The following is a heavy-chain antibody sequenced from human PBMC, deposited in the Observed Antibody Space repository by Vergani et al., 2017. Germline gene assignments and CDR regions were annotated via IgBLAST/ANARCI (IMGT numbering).Heavy chain of an antibody. CDR1: GFTFNHYA. Sequence: EVQLLESGGGLVQPGGSLRLSCAASGFTFNHYAMTWVRQAPGKGLEWVAFIGSSGPYINYADSVKGRFIISRDNTNNSLFLQLRSLRAEDAAVYYCARDCTSGGCPDNYGMDVWGQGATVTVSS. V-gene: IGHV3-21*06. J-gene: IGHJ6*02. CDR2: IGSSGPYI. D-gene: IGHD2-8*01. CDR3: ARDCTSGGCPDNYGMDV.